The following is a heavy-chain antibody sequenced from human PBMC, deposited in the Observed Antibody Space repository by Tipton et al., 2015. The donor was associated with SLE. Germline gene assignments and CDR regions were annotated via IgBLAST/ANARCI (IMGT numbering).Heavy chain of an antibody. J-gene: IGHJ4*02. D-gene: IGHD2-15*01. V-gene: IGHV4-39*07. CDR1: GDSISSGASY. Sequence: TLSLTCSVSGDSISSGASYWGWIRPHPGKGLEWVGSIYFSGSTYYNPSLKSRVTISVDTSKNQFSLKLSSVTAADTAVYYCARGGCSGGSCLDYWGQGTLVTVSS. CDR3: ARGGCSGGSCLDY. CDR2: IYFSGST.